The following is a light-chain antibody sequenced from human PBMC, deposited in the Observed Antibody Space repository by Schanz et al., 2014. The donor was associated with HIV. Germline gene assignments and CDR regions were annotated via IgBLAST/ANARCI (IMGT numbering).Light chain of an antibody. CDR2: DVS. V-gene: IGLV2-14*03. CDR1: SGDVGSYNY. Sequence: QSALTQPASVSGSPGQSISISCTGTSGDVGSYNYVSWYQQHPGKAPKLMIYDVSNRPSGVSSRFSGSKSGNTASLTISGLQAEDEADYYCQSYDSSLSALYVFGTGTKLTVL. J-gene: IGLJ1*01. CDR3: QSYDSSLSALYV.